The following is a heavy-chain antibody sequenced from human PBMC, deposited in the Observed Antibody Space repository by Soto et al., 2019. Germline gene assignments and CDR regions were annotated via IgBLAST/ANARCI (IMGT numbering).Heavy chain of an antibody. V-gene: IGHV1-2*04. Sequence: ASVKVSCKSSGYTFTGYYMHWVRQAPGQGLEWMGWINPNSGGTNYAQKFQGWVTMTRDTSISTAYMELSRLRSDDTALYYCARGSDGSGSLGFDYWGQGTLVTVS. J-gene: IGHJ4*02. CDR3: ARGSDGSGSLGFDY. CDR1: GYTFTGYY. CDR2: INPNSGGT. D-gene: IGHD3-10*01.